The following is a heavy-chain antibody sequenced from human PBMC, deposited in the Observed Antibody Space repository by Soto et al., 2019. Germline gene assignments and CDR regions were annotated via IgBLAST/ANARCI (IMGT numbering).Heavy chain of an antibody. Sequence: QVQLVQSGAEVKKPGSSVKVSCKASGGSFNSYTFSWVRQAPGQGPEWMGRIIPVLGVANYAQTFQGRVTVTADECTRTVYLDLNSLRSEDTAVYYCARGAVAAGGTLGSWGQGTLVTVSS. J-gene: IGHJ4*02. V-gene: IGHV1-69*02. CDR3: ARGAVAAGGTLGS. D-gene: IGHD6-13*01. CDR2: IIPVLGVA. CDR1: GGSFNSYT.